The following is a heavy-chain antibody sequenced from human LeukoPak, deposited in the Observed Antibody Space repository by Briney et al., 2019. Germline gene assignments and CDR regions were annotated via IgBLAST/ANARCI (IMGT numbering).Heavy chain of an antibody. V-gene: IGHV3-30*02. CDR3: AKEALWWLQHPASI. D-gene: IGHD5-12*01. CDR2: IRYDGSNK. Sequence: GGSLRLSCAASGFTFSSYGMHWVRQAPGKGLEWVAFIRYDGSNKYYADSVKGRFTISRDNSKNTLYLQMNSLRAEDTAVYYCAKEALWWLQHPASIWGQGTLVTVSS. CDR1: GFTFSSYG. J-gene: IGHJ4*02.